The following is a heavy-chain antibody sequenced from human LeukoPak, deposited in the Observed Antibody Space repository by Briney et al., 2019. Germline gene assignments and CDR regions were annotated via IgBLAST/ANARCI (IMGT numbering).Heavy chain of an antibody. D-gene: IGHD2-15*01. J-gene: IGHJ4*02. Sequence: GGSLRLSCAASGFTFSSYGMSWVRQAPGKGLEWVSAISGSGGSTYYADSVKGRFTISRDNSKNTLYLQMNNLRVEDAAVYYCARPHCGGGSCYLDYWGLGTLVTVSS. CDR2: ISGSGGST. CDR3: ARPHCGGGSCYLDY. V-gene: IGHV3-23*01. CDR1: GFTFSSYG.